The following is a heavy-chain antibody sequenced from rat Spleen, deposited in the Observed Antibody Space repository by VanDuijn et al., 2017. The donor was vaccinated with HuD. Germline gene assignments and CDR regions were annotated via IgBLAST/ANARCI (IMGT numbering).Heavy chain of an antibody. CDR2: ITNTGGST. CDR3: TRGPHTTGIPPFDY. CDR1: GFTFNNYW. D-gene: IGHD1-9*01. Sequence: EVHLVESGGGLVQPGGSLKLSCVASGFTFNNYWMTWIRQAPGKGLEWVASITNTGGSTYYPDSVKGRFTISRDNAKSTLYLQMNSLRSEDTATYYCTRGPHTTGIPPFDYWGQGVMVTVSS. V-gene: IGHV5-31*01. J-gene: IGHJ2*01.